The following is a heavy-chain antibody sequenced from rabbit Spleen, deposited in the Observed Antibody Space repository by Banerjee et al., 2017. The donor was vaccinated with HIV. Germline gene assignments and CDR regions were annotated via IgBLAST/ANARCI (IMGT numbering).Heavy chain of an antibody. D-gene: IGHD2-1*01. CDR1: GFTIGSSYY. J-gene: IGHJ4*01. Sequence: LSCKVSGFTIGSSYYMCWVRQAPGKGPEWIACIFGGDGSTWYASWVNGRFTISRSTSLNTVDLKMTSLTAADTATYFCARDPNKYPFYDFDLWGPGTLVTVS. CDR3: ARDPNKYPFYDFDL. CDR2: IFGGDGST. V-gene: IGHV1S43*01.